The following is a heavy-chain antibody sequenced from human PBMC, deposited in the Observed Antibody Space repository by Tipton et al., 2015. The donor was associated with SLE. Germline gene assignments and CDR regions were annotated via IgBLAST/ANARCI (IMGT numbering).Heavy chain of an antibody. CDR3: AGVAARYYYYYMDG. V-gene: IGHV4-30-4*01. CDR1: GGSLSSGVYY. CDR2: IYYSGST. J-gene: IGHJ6*03. Sequence: TLSLTCTVSGGSLSSGVYYWSWIRRPPGKGLEWIGYIYYSGSTYYNPSLKSRVTISVDTSKNQFSLKLSSVTAADTAVYYCAGVAARYYYYYMDGWGKGTTVTVSS. D-gene: IGHD6-6*01.